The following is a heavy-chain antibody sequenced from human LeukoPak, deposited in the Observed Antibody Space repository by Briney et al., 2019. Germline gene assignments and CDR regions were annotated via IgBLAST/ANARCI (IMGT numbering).Heavy chain of an antibody. D-gene: IGHD3-3*01. J-gene: IGHJ3*02. CDR2: INPNSGGT. CDR3: ARALFPTYYDFWSGSDAFDI. V-gene: IGHV1-2*02. Sequence: GASVKVSCKASGYTFTGYYMHWVRQAPGQGLEWMGWINPNSGGTNYAQKFQGRVTMTRDTSISTAYMELSRLRSDDTAVYYCARALFPTYYDFWSGSDAFDIRGQGTMVTVSS. CDR1: GYTFTGYY.